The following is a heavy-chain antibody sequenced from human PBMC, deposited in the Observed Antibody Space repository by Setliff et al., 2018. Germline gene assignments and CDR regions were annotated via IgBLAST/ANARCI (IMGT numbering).Heavy chain of an antibody. CDR3: ASSRDYNFWSGYYSPLDY. Sequence: SVKVSCKASGGTFSSYAISWVRQAPGQGLEWMGGIIPIFGTANYAQKFQSRVTITADESTSTAYMELSSLRSEDTAVYYCASSRDYNFWSGYYSPLDYWGQGTLVTVSS. CDR1: GGTFSSYA. D-gene: IGHD3-3*01. V-gene: IGHV1-69*13. J-gene: IGHJ4*02. CDR2: IIPIFGTA.